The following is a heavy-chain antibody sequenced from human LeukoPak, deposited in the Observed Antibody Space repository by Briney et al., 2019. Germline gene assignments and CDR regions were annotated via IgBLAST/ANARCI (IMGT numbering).Heavy chain of an antibody. CDR3: ARDLDY. Sequence: GGSLRLSCAASGFIFTNYFMSWVRQAPGKGLEWVASIKHDGSEKYYVDSVRGRFTISRDNTMNSLYLQMSSLRAEDTAVYYCARDLDYWGQGTLVTVSS. J-gene: IGHJ4*02. V-gene: IGHV3-7*01. CDR1: GFIFTNYF. CDR2: IKHDGSEK.